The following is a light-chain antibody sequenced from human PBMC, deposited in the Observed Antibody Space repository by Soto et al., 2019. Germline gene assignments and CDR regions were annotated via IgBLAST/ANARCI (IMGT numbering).Light chain of an antibody. V-gene: IGKV3-20*01. CDR3: QQYGSSFPYT. Sequence: EVVLTQSPGTLSLSPGERATLSCRASQTVTNNYLAWFQQKPVQAPTRLIFGSSDRATGIPDRFSGSGSGIDVTLTISRLEPEDFALYYCQQYGSSFPYTFGQGTMLEIK. CDR1: QTVTNNY. CDR2: GSS. J-gene: IGKJ2*01.